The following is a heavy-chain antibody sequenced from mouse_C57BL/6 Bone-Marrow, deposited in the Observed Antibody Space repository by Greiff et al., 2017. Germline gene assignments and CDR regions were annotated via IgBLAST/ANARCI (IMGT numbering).Heavy chain of an antibody. V-gene: IGHV1-63*01. CDR2: IYPGDGYT. CDR1: VYTFTNYW. Sequence: QVQLKQSGAELVRPGTSVKMSCKASVYTFTNYWIGWAKQRPGHGLEWIGDIYPGDGYTNYNEKFKGKATLTADKSSSTAYMQFSSLTSEDSAIYYCARYYYGFAYWGQGTLVTVSA. CDR3: ARYYYGFAY. J-gene: IGHJ3*01. D-gene: IGHD1-1*01.